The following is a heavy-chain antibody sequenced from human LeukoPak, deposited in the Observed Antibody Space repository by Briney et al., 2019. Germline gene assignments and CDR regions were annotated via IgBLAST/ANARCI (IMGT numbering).Heavy chain of an antibody. CDR1: GFTFSSYA. V-gene: IGHV3-23*01. D-gene: IGHD6-13*01. J-gene: IGHJ6*03. Sequence: GGSLRLSCAASGFTFSSYAMSWVRQAPGKGLEWVSAISGSGGSTYYADSVKGRFTISRDNSKNTLYLQMNSLRAEDTAVYYCAKERIAAAGTGPKYYYYYYMDVWGKGTTVTVSS. CDR2: ISGSGGST. CDR3: AKERIAAAGTGPKYYYYYYMDV.